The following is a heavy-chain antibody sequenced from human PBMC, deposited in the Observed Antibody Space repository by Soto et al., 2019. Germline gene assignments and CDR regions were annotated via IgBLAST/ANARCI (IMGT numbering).Heavy chain of an antibody. V-gene: IGHV1-24*01. D-gene: IGHD3-3*01. J-gene: IGHJ4*02. Sequence: ASVKVSCKVSGYTLTELSMHWVRQAPGKGLEWMGGFDPEDGETIYAQKFQGRVTMTEDTSTDTAYMELSSLRSEDTAVYYCATTLLVDFWSGYFFDYWGQGTLVTVSS. CDR1: GYTLTELS. CDR3: ATTLLVDFWSGYFFDY. CDR2: FDPEDGET.